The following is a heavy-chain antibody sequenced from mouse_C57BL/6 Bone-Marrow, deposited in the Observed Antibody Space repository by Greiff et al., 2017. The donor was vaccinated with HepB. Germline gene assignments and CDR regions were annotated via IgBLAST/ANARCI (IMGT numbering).Heavy chain of an antibody. J-gene: IGHJ4*01. CDR2: INPDSSTI. CDR1: GIDFSRYW. V-gene: IGHV4-1*01. Sequence: EVKLEESGGGLVQPGGSLKLSCAASGIDFSRYWMSWVRRAPGKGLEWIGEINPDSSTINYAPSLKDKFIISRDNAKNTLYLQMSKVRSEDTALYYCARPNYDYDEDYAMDYWGQGTSVTVSS. D-gene: IGHD2-4*01. CDR3: ARPNYDYDEDYAMDY.